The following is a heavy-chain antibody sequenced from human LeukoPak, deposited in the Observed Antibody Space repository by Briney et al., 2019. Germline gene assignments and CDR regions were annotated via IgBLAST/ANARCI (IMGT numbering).Heavy chain of an antibody. J-gene: IGHJ5*02. V-gene: IGHV3-33*08. CDR1: GFTFSDYN. CDR2: IWYDGSNK. Sequence: PGGSLRLSCAASGFTFSDYNMNWVRQAPGKGLEWVAVIWYDGSNKYYADSVKGRFTISRDNAKNSLYLQMNSLRAEDTAVYYCARDGRSGHLPRGWFDPWGQGTLVTVSS. CDR3: ARDGRSGHLPRGWFDP. D-gene: IGHD3-3*01.